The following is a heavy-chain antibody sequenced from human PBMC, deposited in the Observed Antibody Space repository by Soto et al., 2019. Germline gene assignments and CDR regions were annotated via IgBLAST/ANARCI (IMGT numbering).Heavy chain of an antibody. Sequence: SETLSLTCTVSDDSISNTNSHWAWIRQPPGKGLEWIAIIVHSGSTYYNPSLKSRVTMSVDTSKNQFSLKLSSVTAADTAVYYCARRWGRTFDYWGQGTLVTVSS. CDR1: DDSISNTNSH. V-gene: IGHV4-39*01. J-gene: IGHJ4*02. CDR2: IVHSGST. CDR3: ARRWGRTFDY. D-gene: IGHD7-27*01.